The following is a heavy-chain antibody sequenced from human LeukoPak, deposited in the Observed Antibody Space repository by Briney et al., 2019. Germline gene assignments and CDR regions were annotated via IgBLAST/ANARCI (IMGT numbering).Heavy chain of an antibody. V-gene: IGHV1-2*02. J-gene: IGHJ2*01. CDR2: INPNSGDT. Sequence: ASVKVSCKASEYTFTGYYFHWVRQAPGQGLEWMGWINPNSGDTNYTQKFQGRVTMTRDTSISTAYMELTRLRSDDTAVYYCARGYASPLWYFDPWGRGTLVTVSS. D-gene: IGHD3-16*01. CDR1: EYTFTGYY. CDR3: ARGYASPLWYFDP.